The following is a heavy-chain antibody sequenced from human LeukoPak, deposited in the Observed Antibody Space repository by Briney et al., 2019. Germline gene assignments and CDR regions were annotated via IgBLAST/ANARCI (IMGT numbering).Heavy chain of an antibody. CDR2: INPNSGAT. V-gene: IGHV1-2*02. Sequence: GASVKVSCKASGYTFTGYYMHWVRQAPGQGLEWMGWINPNSGATNYAQKFQGRVTMTRDTSISTVYMELSRLRSDDTAVYYCARGIYDSRGYSQGPSYNWPWGQGTLVTVSS. CDR1: GYTFTGYY. D-gene: IGHD3-22*01. CDR3: ARGIYDSRGYSQGPSYNWP. J-gene: IGHJ5*02.